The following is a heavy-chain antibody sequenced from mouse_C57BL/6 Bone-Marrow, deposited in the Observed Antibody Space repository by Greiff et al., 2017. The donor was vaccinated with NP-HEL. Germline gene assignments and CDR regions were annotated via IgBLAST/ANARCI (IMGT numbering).Heavy chain of an antibody. D-gene: IGHD3-2*02. CDR3: AKAPFSRAY. Sequence: VQLQQPGAELVKPGASVKLSCKASGYTFTSYWMHWVKQRPGQGLEWIGMIHPNSGSTDYNEKSKSKATLTVDKSSSTAYMQLSSLTSEDSAVYYCAKAPFSRAYWGQGTLVTVSA. V-gene: IGHV1-64*01. CDR2: IHPNSGST. J-gene: IGHJ3*01. CDR1: GYTFTSYW.